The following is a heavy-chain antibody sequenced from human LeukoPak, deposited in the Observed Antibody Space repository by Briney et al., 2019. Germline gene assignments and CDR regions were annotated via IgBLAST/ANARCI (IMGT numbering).Heavy chain of an antibody. V-gene: IGHV4-59*08. D-gene: IGHD2-15*01. CDR2: IYYSGST. CDR1: GGSISSYY. CDR3: ARAYCSGGSCHFDY. J-gene: IGHJ4*02. Sequence: SETLSLTCTVSGGSISSYYWSWIRQPPGKGLEWIGYIYYSGSTNYNPSLKSRVSISVDTSKNQFSLKLSSVTAADTAVYYCARAYCSGGSCHFDYWGQGTLVTVSS.